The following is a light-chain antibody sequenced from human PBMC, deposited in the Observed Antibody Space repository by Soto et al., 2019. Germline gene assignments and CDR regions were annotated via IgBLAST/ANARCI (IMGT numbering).Light chain of an antibody. CDR1: SSDVGGYNY. Sequence: QSALTQPASVSGSPGQSITISCTGTSSDVGGYNYVSWYQKHPGKAPKLMISGITNRPAGVSNRFSGSKSGNTASLTITGLQAEDEADYYYSSYTTSSTWVFGGGTKLTVL. V-gene: IGLV2-14*01. CDR2: GIT. J-gene: IGLJ3*02. CDR3: SSYTTSSTWV.